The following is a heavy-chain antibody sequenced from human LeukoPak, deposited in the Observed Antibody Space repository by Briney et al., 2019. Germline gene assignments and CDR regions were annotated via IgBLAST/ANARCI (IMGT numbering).Heavy chain of an antibody. CDR1: GFTFSSYW. Sequence: PGGSLRLSCAASGFTFSSYWMHWVRQAPGKGLEWVSSISSSSSYIYYADSVKGRFTISRDNAKNSLYLQMNSLRAEDTAVYYCARDRGYYDSSGYYYADAHDYWGQGTLVTVSS. CDR3: ARDRGYYDSSGYYYADAHDY. D-gene: IGHD3-22*01. J-gene: IGHJ4*02. CDR2: ISSSSSYI. V-gene: IGHV3-21*01.